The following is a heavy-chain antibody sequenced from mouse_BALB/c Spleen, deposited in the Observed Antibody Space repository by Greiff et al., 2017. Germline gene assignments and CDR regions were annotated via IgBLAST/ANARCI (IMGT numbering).Heavy chain of an antibody. CDR3: TRENGEYFDV. V-gene: IGHV5-6-4*01. CDR2: ISSGGSYT. CDR1: GFTFSSYT. Sequence: VQLKESGGGLVKPGGSLKLSCAASGFTFSSYTMSWVRQTPEKRLEWVATISSGGSYTYYPDSVKGRFTISRDNAKNTLYLQMSSLKSEDTAMYYCTRENGEYFDVWGAGTTVTVSS. J-gene: IGHJ1*01.